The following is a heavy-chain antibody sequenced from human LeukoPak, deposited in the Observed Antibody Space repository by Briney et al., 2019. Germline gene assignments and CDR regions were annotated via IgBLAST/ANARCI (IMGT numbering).Heavy chain of an antibody. V-gene: IGHV4-34*01. CDR2: INHSGST. D-gene: IGHD1-1*01. CDR3: ARAWND. CDR1: GGSFSGFY. Sequence: SETLSLTCAVYGGSFSGFYWSWIRQPPGKGLEWIGEINHSGSTNYNPSLKSRVTISVDTSKNQFSLKLSSVAAADTGVYYCARAWNDWGQGALVTVSS. J-gene: IGHJ4*02.